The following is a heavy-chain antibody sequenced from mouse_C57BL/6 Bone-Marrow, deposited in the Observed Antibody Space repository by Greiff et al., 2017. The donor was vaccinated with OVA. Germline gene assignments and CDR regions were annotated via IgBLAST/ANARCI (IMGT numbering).Heavy chain of an antibody. V-gene: IGHV1-59*01. Sequence: QVQLQQPGAELVRPGPSVKLSCKASGYTFTSYWMHWVKQRPGQGLEWIGVIDPSDSYTNYNQKFKGKATLTVDTSSSTAYMQLSSLTSEDSAVYYCARGVYYGNYDRFAYWGQGTLVTVSA. J-gene: IGHJ3*01. CDR3: ARGVYYGNYDRFAY. CDR1: GYTFTSYW. CDR2: IDPSDSYT. D-gene: IGHD2-1*01.